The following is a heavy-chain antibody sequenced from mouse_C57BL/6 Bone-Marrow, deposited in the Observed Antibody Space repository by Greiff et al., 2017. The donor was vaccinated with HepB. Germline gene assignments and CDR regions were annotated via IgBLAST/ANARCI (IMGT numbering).Heavy chain of an antibody. CDR2: IYPSDSET. Sequence: QVQLQQPGAELVRPGSSVKLSCKASGCTFTSYWMDWVKQRPGQGLEWIGNIYPSDSETHYNQKFKDKATLTVDKSSSTAYMQLSSLTSEDSAVYYCARSYGSSYEDYWGQGTTLTVSS. V-gene: IGHV1-61*01. CDR3: ARSYGSSYEDY. J-gene: IGHJ2*01. D-gene: IGHD1-1*01. CDR1: GCTFTSYW.